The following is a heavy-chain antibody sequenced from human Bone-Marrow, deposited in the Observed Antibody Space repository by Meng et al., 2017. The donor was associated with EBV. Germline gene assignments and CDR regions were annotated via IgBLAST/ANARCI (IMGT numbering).Heavy chain of an antibody. D-gene: IGHD1-14*01. V-gene: IGHV3-30*03. CDR1: GFTFSGYG. CDR3: ARDLSGRFDP. J-gene: IGHJ5*02. CDR2: IPSDGNI. Sequence: VRLCESGGGVVQPGRSLRLSCAASGFTFSGYGMFWVRQAPGKGPEWVAIIPSDGNIYYADSVKGRFTISRDNSKNTLYLQMNSLRGEDTAVYYCARDLSGRFDPWGQGTLVTVSS.